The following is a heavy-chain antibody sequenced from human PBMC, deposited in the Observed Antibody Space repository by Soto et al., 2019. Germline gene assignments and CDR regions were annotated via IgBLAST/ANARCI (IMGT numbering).Heavy chain of an antibody. J-gene: IGHJ4*01. CDR1: GVSISSGNW. Sequence: PSETLSLTCAVSGVSISSGNWWTWVRQSPQRGLEYIGEIFHDGTANYYPSFERRVAISVDTSKNQFSLKLTSVTAADTAIYFCARLVYDTRLNYMYFDFCGHGTLVTVPQ. V-gene: IGHV4-4*02. CDR3: ARLVYDTRLNYMYFDF. D-gene: IGHD3-10*01. CDR2: IFHDGTA.